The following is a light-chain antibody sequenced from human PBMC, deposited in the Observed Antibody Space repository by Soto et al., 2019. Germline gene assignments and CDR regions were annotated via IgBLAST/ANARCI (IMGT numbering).Light chain of an antibody. CDR3: QQYGSSPT. CDR1: QSVSSGY. J-gene: IGKJ5*01. Sequence: VSLKPREKATLSCRASQSVSSGYLAWYQQKPGQXPTXXXXGXXXRXTGIPDRFSGSGSGTDFTLTISRLEPEDFAVYYCQQYGSSPTFGQGTRLEIK. CDR2: GXX. V-gene: IGKV3-20*01.